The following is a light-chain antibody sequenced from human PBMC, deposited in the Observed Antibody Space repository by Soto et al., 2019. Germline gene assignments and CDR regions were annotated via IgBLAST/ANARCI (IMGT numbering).Light chain of an antibody. CDR1: QSVSSSY. V-gene: IGKV3-20*01. J-gene: IGKJ4*01. CDR2: GAS. Sequence: EIVLTQSPGTLSLSPGERATLSCRASQSVSSSYLAWYHQTPGQAPRLLIYGASSSATGTPDRFSGSGSATVFAFTISRLESEGFAVYCYQHYSRSPRTFGGVTKGEIK. CDR3: QHYSRSPRT.